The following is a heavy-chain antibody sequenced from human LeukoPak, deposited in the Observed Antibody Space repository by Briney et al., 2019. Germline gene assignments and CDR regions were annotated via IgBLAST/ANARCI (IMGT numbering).Heavy chain of an antibody. Sequence: GRSLRLSCAASGFTFSSYGMHWVRRAPGKGLEWVAVVSYDGGNKDYADSVKGRFTISRDNSKNTLYLQMNSLSTEDTAVYYCARGYDGQDYFDYWGQGTLVTVSS. CDR1: GFTFSSYG. J-gene: IGHJ4*02. CDR3: ARGYDGQDYFDY. D-gene: IGHD5-12*01. V-gene: IGHV3-30*03. CDR2: VSYDGGNK.